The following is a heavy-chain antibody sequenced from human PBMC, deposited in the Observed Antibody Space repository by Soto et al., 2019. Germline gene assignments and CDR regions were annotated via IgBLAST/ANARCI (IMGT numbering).Heavy chain of an antibody. V-gene: IGHV4-39*01. Sequence: PSETLSLTCTVSGGSISSSSYYWGWIRQPPGKGLEWIGSIYYSGSTYYNPSLKSRVTISVDTSKNQFSLKLSSVTAADMAVYYCARVYYYYYGMDVWGQGTTVTVSS. J-gene: IGHJ6*02. CDR3: ARVYYYYYGMDV. CDR1: GGSISSSSYY. CDR2: IYYSGST.